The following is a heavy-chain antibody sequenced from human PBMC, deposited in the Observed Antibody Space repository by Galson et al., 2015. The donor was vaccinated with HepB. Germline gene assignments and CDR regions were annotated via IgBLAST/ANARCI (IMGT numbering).Heavy chain of an antibody. CDR2: ISGSGGST. J-gene: IGHJ3*02. CDR3: ARWAEMATITLHDAFDI. V-gene: IGHV3-23*01. D-gene: IGHD5-24*01. CDR1: GFTFSSYA. Sequence: SLRLSCAASGFTFSSYAMSWVRQAPGKGLEWVSAISGSGGSTYYADSVKSRFTISRDNSENTLYLQMNSLRAEDTAVYYCARWAEMATITLHDAFDIWGQGTMVTVSS.